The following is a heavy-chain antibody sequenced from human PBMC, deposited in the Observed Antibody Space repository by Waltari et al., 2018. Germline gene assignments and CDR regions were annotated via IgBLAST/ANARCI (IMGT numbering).Heavy chain of an antibody. CDR1: GFTFDNYA. CDR3: ARGDSSGYYSYFDL. D-gene: IGHD3-22*01. J-gene: IGHJ2*01. Sequence: EMQLVESGGGVARPGGSLRLSCAASGFTFDNYAIRWVRQVPGKGLEWVSSINWNGGSRGYADSVKGRFTISRDSAKNSLYLQRNSLGAEDTAFYHGARGDSSGYYSYFDLWGRGTLVTVSS. V-gene: IGHV3-20*01. CDR2: INWNGGSR.